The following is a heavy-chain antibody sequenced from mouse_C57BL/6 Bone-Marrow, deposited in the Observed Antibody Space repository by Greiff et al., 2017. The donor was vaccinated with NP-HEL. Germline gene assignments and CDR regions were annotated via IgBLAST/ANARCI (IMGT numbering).Heavy chain of an antibody. V-gene: IGHV1-55*01. CDR2: IYPGSGST. Sequence: QVQLKQPGAELVKPGASVKMSCKASGYTFTSYWITWVKQRPGQGLEWIGAIYPGSGSTNYNEKFKSKATLTVDTSSSTAYMQLSSLTSEDSAVYYSVRRGAEGFSAEYWGEGTPLTVSP. J-gene: IGHJ2*01. CDR1: GYTFTSYW. CDR3: VRRGAEGFSAEY.